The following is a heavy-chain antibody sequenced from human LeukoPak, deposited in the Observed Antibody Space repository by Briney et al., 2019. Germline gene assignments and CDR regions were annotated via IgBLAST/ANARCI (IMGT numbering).Heavy chain of an antibody. D-gene: IGHD1-14*01. Sequence: GGSLRLSCAASGFTFSHYWMTWVRQAPGKGLESVANIKQDGSEKYYVDSVKGRFTISRDNAKNSLYLQMNSLRAEDTAVYYCASFPGSKHTPGKPPLDYWGQGTLVTVSS. CDR2: IKQDGSEK. V-gene: IGHV3-7*01. CDR1: GFTFSHYW. CDR3: ASFPGSKHTPGKPPLDY. J-gene: IGHJ4*02.